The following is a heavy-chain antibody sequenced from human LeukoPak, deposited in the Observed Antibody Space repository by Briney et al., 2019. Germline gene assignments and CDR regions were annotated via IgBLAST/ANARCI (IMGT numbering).Heavy chain of an antibody. D-gene: IGHD5-12*01. V-gene: IGHV3-30*07. CDR2: ISYDGSNK. CDR1: GFTFSSYA. Sequence: HPGRSLRLSCAASGFTFSSYAMHWVRQAPGKGLEWVAVISYDGSNKYYADSVKGRFTISRDNSKSTLYLQMNSLRAEDTAVYYCAKPRAEWLRFYYWGQGTLVTVSS. J-gene: IGHJ4*02. CDR3: AKPRAEWLRFYY.